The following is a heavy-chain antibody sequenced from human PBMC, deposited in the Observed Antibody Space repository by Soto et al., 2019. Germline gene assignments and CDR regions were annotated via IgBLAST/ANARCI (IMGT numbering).Heavy chain of an antibody. V-gene: IGHV3-30*18. D-gene: IGHD6-13*01. CDR3: AKGEAAGTPHHYHFYYGMDV. Sequence: QEQLVESGGGVVQPGRSLRLSCAASGFSFSNYGMHWVRQAPGKGLEWVAVISYDGSAKWYADSVKGRFTISRDNVKNTLYVQIKSLGPEDTAVYYCAKGEAAGTPHHYHFYYGMDVWGQGATVTVSS. J-gene: IGHJ6*02. CDR1: GFSFSNYG. CDR2: ISYDGSAK.